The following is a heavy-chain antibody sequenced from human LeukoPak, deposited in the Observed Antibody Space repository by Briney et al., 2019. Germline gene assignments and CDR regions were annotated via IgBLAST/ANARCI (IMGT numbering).Heavy chain of an antibody. D-gene: IGHD3-22*01. V-gene: IGHV4-34*01. J-gene: IGHJ4*02. CDR1: GGSFSGYY. CDR3: ARRAPYYFDSSGSHFDY. CDR2: INHSGST. Sequence: SETLSLTCAVYGGSFSGYYWSWIRQPPGKGLEWIGEINHSGSTNYNPSLKSRVTISVDTSKNQFSLKLNSVTAADTAVYYCARRAPYYFDSSGSHFDYWSQGTLVTVSS.